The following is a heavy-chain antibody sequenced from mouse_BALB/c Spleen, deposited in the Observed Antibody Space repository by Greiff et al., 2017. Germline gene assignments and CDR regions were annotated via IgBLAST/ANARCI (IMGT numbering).Heavy chain of an antibody. CDR3: AISPTYYGHWYFDV. V-gene: IGHV3-2*02. Sequence: EVQLVESGPGLVKPSQSLSLTCTVTGYSITSDYAWNWIRQFPGNKLEWMGYISYSGSTSYNPSLKSRISITRDTSKNQFFLQLNSVTTEDTATYYCAISPTYYGHWYFDVWGAGTTVTVSS. D-gene: IGHD1-2*01. CDR1: GYSITSDYA. J-gene: IGHJ1*01. CDR2: ISYSGST.